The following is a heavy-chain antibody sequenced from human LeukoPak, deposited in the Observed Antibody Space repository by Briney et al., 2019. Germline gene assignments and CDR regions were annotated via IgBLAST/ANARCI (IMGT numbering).Heavy chain of an antibody. CDR2: ISSSSSSYK. CDR3: AKGSKEVLFTRDHYMDV. Sequence: TGGSLRLSCAASGFTFSSYSMNWVRQAPGKGLEWVSSISSSSSSYKCYADSVKGRFTISRDNAKNSLYLQMNSLRAEDTAVYYCAKGSKEVLFTRDHYMDVWGKGTTVTISS. V-gene: IGHV3-21*01. J-gene: IGHJ6*03. CDR1: GFTFSSYS. D-gene: IGHD3-3*01.